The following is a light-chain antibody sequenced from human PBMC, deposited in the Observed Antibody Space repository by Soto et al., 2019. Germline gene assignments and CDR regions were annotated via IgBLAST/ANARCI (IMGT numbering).Light chain of an antibody. CDR2: GAS. V-gene: IGKV3-15*01. CDR3: QQYNTWTWT. J-gene: IGKJ1*01. CDR1: QSVRSN. Sequence: EIVMTQSPATLSVYTGERATLSCRASQSVRSNLAWYQQKPGQSPRLLIYGASNRATGIPARFSGSGSGTQFTLTISSLQSEDFAVYYCQQYNTWTWTFGQGAKVDI.